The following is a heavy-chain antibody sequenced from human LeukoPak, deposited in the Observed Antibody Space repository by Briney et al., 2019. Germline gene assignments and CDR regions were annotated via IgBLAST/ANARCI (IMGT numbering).Heavy chain of an antibody. CDR1: GFIVSSNY. CDR2: IYTGGST. D-gene: IGHD1-1*01. CDR3: ATGWNDAFDF. J-gene: IGHJ3*01. V-gene: IGHV3-53*01. Sequence: PGGPLRLSCAASGFIVSSNYMSWVRQAPGKGLEWVSVIYTGGSTYNADSVKGRFTISRDNSKNTLYLQMNSLRAEDTAVYYCATGWNDAFDFWGQGTMVTVSS.